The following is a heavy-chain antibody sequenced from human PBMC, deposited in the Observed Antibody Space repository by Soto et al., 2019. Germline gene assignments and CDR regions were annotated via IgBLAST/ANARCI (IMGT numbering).Heavy chain of an antibody. D-gene: IGHD3-22*01. J-gene: IGHJ2*01. V-gene: IGHV3-30-3*01. CDR2: ISYDGSNK. CDR1: GFTFSSYA. CDR3: ERPHFRYYYNWGYFEL. Sequence: QVQLVESGGGVVQPGRSLRLSCAASGFTFSSYAMHWVRQAPGKGLEWVAVISYDGSNKYYADSVKGRFTISRDNSNNTLNLKMNSLRYEDTAVYYCERPHFRYYYNWGYFELWSSGTLVTVSS.